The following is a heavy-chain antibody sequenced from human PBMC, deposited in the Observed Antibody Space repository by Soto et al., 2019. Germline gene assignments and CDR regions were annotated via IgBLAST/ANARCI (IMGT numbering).Heavy chain of an antibody. D-gene: IGHD5-18*01. CDR2: INAGNGNT. CDR1: GYTFTSYA. CDR3: ARGLNGYLHYFDY. V-gene: IGHV1-3*01. J-gene: IGHJ4*02. Sequence: GASVKVSCKASGYTFTSYAMHWVRQAPGQRLEWMGWINAGNGNTKYSQKFQGRVTITRDTSASTAYMELSGLRSEDTAVYYCARGLNGYLHYFDYWGQGTPVTVSS.